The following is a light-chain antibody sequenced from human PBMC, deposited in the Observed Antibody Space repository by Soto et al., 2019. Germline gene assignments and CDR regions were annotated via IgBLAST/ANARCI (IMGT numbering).Light chain of an antibody. CDR3: QQYHNWPPLT. V-gene: IGKV3-15*01. J-gene: IGKJ4*01. CDR1: QSVNSN. CDR2: GAS. Sequence: EIVMTQSPATLSVSPGERATLSCRASQSVNSNLAWYQQKPGQAPRLLIYGASTRATGIPARFSGSGSGTEFTLTSSSLQSEDSAVYYCQQYHNWPPLTFGGGTKVEIK.